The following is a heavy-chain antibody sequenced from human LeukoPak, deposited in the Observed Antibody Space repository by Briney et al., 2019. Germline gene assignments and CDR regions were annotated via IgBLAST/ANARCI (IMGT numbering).Heavy chain of an antibody. CDR2: TNQDGSEK. CDR1: GFTFSSYW. J-gene: IGHJ4*02. CDR3: ESGSEYIISTNYYFDY. D-gene: IGHD6-6*01. V-gene: IGHV3-7*01. Sequence: ARSLRLSCAPSGFTFSSYWMSWVRQAPGKGLEWVANTNQDGSEKHYVDSVKDRLTISRDNAKKSLFLHMNSLRVEDTAVYYCESGSEYIISTNYYFDYWGQGTLVTVSS.